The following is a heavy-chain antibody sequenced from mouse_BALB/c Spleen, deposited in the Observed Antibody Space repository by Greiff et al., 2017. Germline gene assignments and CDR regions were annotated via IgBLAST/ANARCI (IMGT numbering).Heavy chain of an antibody. V-gene: IGHV7-3*02. Sequence: EVQLQESGGGLVQPGGSLRLSCATSGFTFTAYYMSWVRQPPGKALEWLGFIRNKANGYTTEYSASVKGRFTISRDNSQSILYLQMNTLRAEDSATYYCARDNTATYLDDWGAGTTVTVAS. CDR2: IRNKANGYTT. D-gene: IGHD1-2*01. J-gene: IGHJ1*01. CDR1: GFTFTAYY. CDR3: ARDNTATYLDD.